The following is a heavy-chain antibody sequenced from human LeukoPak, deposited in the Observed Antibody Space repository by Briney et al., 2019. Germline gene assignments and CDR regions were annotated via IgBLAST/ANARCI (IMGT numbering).Heavy chain of an antibody. V-gene: IGHV5-51*01. D-gene: IGHD2-2*01. CDR1: GYQFTCFW. J-gene: IGHJ4*02. CDR2: IYPDDSDT. Sequence: GESLKISCKASGYQFTCFWIGWVRPKPGKGLEWMGIIYPDDSDTRYSPSFQGQVTISADTSISTAYLQWSSLKASDTAMYFCVRGYCSTARCSNFDHWGPGTLVTVSS. CDR3: VRGYCSTARCSNFDH.